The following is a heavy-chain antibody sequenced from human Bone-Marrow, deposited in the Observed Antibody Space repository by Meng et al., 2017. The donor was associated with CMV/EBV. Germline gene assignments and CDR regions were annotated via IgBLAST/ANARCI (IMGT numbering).Heavy chain of an antibody. D-gene: IGHD3-22*01. CDR3: ARGRSYYDSSGYFGY. J-gene: IGHJ4*02. Sequence: SETLSLTCTVSGGSISSISYYWGWIRQPPGKGLEWIGYIYYSGSTNYNPSLKSRVTISVDTSKNQFSLKLSSVTAADTAVYYCARGRSYYDSSGYFGYWGQGTMVTVSS. CDR1: GGSISSISYY. CDR2: IYYSGST. V-gene: IGHV4-61*05.